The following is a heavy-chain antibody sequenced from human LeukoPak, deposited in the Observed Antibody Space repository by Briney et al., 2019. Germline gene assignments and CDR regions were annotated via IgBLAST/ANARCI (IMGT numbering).Heavy chain of an antibody. V-gene: IGHV3-7*01. CDR2: IKQDGSEK. CDR3: ARSTRRPYGYCSGGSCADAFDI. J-gene: IGHJ3*02. D-gene: IGHD2-15*01. CDR1: GFTFSSYG. Sequence: GGSLRLSCAASGFTFSSYGMTWVRQAPGKGLEWVANIKQDGSEKYYVDSVKGRFTISRDNAKNSLYLQMNSLRAEDTAVYYCARSTRRPYGYCSGGSCADAFDIWGQGTMVTVSS.